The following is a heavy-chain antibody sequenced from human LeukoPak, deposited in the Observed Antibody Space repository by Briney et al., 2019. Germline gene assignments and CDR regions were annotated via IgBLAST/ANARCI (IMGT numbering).Heavy chain of an antibody. Sequence: GGSLRLSCAASGFTFSSYAMSWVRQAPGEGLEWVSAISGSGGSTYYADSVKGRFTISRDNSKNTLYLQMNSLRAEDTAVYYCAKSGGWLRLNYFDYWGQGTLVTVSS. D-gene: IGHD5-12*01. CDR3: AKSGGWLRLNYFDY. J-gene: IGHJ4*02. V-gene: IGHV3-23*01. CDR2: ISGSGGST. CDR1: GFTFSSYA.